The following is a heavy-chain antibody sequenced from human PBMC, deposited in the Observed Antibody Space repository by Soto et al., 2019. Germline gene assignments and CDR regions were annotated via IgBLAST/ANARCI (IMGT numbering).Heavy chain of an antibody. Sequence: QVQLVQSGAEVKMPGASVKLSCKASGYTFTSNYIHWVRQSPGRGLEWLVIINPSGGVTSHNYAQKFQGRVTMTVDTSTTTVYMELSRLRSEDTAVYYCARDRRHSSGLLDNWGQGALVTVSS. CDR3: ARDRRHSSGLLDN. D-gene: IGHD3-22*01. CDR2: INPSGGVT. J-gene: IGHJ4*02. CDR1: GYTFTSNY. V-gene: IGHV1-46*01.